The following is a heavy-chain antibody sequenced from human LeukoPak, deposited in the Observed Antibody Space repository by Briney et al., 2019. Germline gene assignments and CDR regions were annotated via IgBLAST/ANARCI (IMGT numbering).Heavy chain of an antibody. CDR2: ISGSGSST. D-gene: IGHD6-6*01. CDR3: AKSGGGISARRNFDY. V-gene: IGHV3-23*01. Sequence: GGSLRLSCAASGFPFSTYAMSWVRRTTGKVVEWVSAISGSGSSTYYVDSVKGRFTISRDNSKNTLYLQMNSLRAEDTAVYYCAKSGGGISARRNFDYWGQGTLVTVSS. J-gene: IGHJ4*02. CDR1: GFPFSTYA.